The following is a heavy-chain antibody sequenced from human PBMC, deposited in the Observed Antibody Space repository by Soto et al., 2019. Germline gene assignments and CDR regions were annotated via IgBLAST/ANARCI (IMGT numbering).Heavy chain of an antibody. D-gene: IGHD6-6*01. CDR2: IIPIFGTA. CDR1: GGTFSSYS. J-gene: IGHJ5*02. Sequence: SVKVSCKASGGTFSSYSISWVRQAPGQGLEWMGGIIPIFGTANYAQKFQGRVTITADESTSTAYMELSSLRSEDTAVYYCASRIAARPLTGNWFDPWGQGTLVTVSS. CDR3: ASRIAARPLTGNWFDP. V-gene: IGHV1-69*13.